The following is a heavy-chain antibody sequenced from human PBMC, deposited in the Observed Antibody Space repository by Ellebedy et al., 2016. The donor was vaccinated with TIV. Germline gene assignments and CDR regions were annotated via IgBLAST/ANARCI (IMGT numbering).Heavy chain of an antibody. CDR3: ARGGMYVSGWLGV. J-gene: IGHJ4*02. Sequence: GESLKISXVASEFTFSNYCMTWVRQAPGKGLEWVANINPDGQRKYYLESVKGRFTISRDNAKSTVYLQMNSLRVDDTAVYYCARGGMYVSGWLGVWGQGTLVTVSS. CDR1: EFTFSNYC. V-gene: IGHV3-7*01. D-gene: IGHD6-19*01. CDR2: INPDGQRK.